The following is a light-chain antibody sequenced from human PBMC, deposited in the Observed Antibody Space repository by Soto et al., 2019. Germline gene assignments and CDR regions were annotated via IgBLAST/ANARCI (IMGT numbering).Light chain of an antibody. Sequence: DIQMTQSPSTLSASVGDRVTITCRASQSVSSWLAWYQQKPGRAPKFLIYDASSLESGVPSRFSGSGSGTEFTLTISNLQPDDFATYYCQQYDNYLLTFGGGTKVDIK. J-gene: IGKJ4*01. CDR2: DAS. CDR1: QSVSSW. CDR3: QQYDNYLLT. V-gene: IGKV1-5*01.